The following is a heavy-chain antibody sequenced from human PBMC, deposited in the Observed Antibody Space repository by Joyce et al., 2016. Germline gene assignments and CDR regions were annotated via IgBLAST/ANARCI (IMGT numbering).Heavy chain of an antibody. J-gene: IGHJ3*02. V-gene: IGHV3-30-3*01. CDR1: GFSFSDHA. CDR3: ARDPRPVTGTGRWAFDI. CDR2: ISYDGNTI. Sequence: QGHLVESGGGVVQPGRSLRLSCAATGFSFSDHAIHWVRQAPGKGTEWVAVISYDGNTIYYADSARGRFSISRDNSRNTLYLQMNSLRIEDTAVYYCARDPRPVTGTGRWAFDIWGQGTLVSVSS. D-gene: IGHD6-19*01.